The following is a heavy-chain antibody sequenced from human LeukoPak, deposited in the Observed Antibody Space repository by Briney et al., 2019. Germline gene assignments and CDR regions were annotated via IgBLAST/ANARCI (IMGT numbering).Heavy chain of an antibody. J-gene: IGHJ6*03. V-gene: IGHV3-30*02. CDR1: GFTFSSYG. Sequence: GRSLRLSCAASGFTFSSYGMHWVRQAPGKGLEWVAFIRYDGSNKYYADSVKGRFTISRDNSKNTLYLQMNSLRAEDTAVYYCAKDAKPQTYYYYMDVWGKGTTVTVSS. CDR3: AKDAKPQTYYYYMDV. CDR2: IRYDGSNK.